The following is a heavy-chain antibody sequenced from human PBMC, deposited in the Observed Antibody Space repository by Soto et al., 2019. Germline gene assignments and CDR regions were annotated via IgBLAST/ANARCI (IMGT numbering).Heavy chain of an antibody. CDR2: IYYSGST. J-gene: IGHJ4*02. Sequence: QVQLQELGPGLVKPSETLSLTCTVSGGSISSYYWSWIRQPPRQGLEWIGYIYYSGSTNYNPSLTSRVPISVEASKNQLSLKLSSVTAADTAVYYCASAYGEYVFDYWGQGTLVTVSS. V-gene: IGHV4-59*01. D-gene: IGHD4-17*01. CDR3: ASAYGEYVFDY. CDR1: GGSISSYY.